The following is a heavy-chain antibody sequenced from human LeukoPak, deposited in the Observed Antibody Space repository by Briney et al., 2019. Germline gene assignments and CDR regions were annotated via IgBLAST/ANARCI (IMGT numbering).Heavy chain of an antibody. D-gene: IGHD4-17*01. V-gene: IGHV3-23*01. CDR2: ISGSGGST. J-gene: IGHJ6*04. Sequence: GGSLRLSCAASGFTFSSYAMSWVRQAPGKGLEWVSAISGSGGSTYYADSGKGRFTISRDSSKNTLYLKMNRLRDADTAVYYCVKDGGDYSYYYYGMDVWGKGTTVTVSS. CDR1: GFTFSSYA. CDR3: VKDGGDYSYYYYGMDV.